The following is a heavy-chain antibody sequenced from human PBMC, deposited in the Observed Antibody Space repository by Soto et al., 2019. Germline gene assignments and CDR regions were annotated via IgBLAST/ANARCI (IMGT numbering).Heavy chain of an antibody. J-gene: IGHJ4*02. Sequence: ASVKVSCNASGYTFTSYGISWVRQAPGQGLEWMGWISAYNGNTNYAQKLQGRVTMTTDTSTSTAYMELRSLRSDDTAVYYCARDQDIVLMVYATLPGLWGQGTLVTVSS. D-gene: IGHD2-8*01. V-gene: IGHV1-18*01. CDR2: ISAYNGNT. CDR3: ARDQDIVLMVYATLPGL. CDR1: GYTFTSYG.